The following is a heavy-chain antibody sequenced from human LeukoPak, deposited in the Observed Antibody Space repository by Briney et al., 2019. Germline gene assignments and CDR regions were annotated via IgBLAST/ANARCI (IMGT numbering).Heavy chain of an antibody. CDR2: IYYSGSA. Sequence: SETLSLTCTASGGPISSYYWSWIRQPPGKGLEWVGHIYYSGSANYNPALTSRGTISVGTSHNQFSLKLSSATAADTAVYYCARGDSRCSSTSCYSPTLSYYYYMDVWGKGTTVTVSS. D-gene: IGHD2-2*01. V-gene: IGHV4-59*01. J-gene: IGHJ6*03. CDR1: GGPISSYY. CDR3: ARGDSRCSSTSCYSPTLSYYYYMDV.